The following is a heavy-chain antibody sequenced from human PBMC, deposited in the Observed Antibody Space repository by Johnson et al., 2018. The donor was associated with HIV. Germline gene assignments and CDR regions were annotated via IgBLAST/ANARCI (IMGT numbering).Heavy chain of an antibody. V-gene: IGHV3-20*04. J-gene: IGHJ3*02. D-gene: IGHD2-2*01. Sequence: LQLVESGGGVLRPGGSLRLSCAASGFTFDDYGMSWVRQAPGKGLEWVSGISWKGGSTGYADSVKGRFTISKDNAKNSLYLQMNSLRAGDTAVYYCARQVYCSSTSCSSAFDIWGQGTMVAVSS. CDR1: GFTFDDYG. CDR2: ISWKGGST. CDR3: ARQVYCSSTSCSSAFDI.